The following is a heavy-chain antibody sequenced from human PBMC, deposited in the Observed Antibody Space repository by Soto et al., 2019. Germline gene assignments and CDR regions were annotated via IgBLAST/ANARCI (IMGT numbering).Heavy chain of an antibody. CDR1: SGSISSSNW. J-gene: IGHJ6*03. D-gene: IGHD3-10*01. CDR3: ARSAGCCYYYYYYYMDV. CDR2: IYHSGST. Sequence: SETLSLTCAVSSGSISSSNWWSWVRHPPGKGLEWIGEIYHSGSTNYNPSLKSRVTISVDKSKNQFSLKLSSVTAADTAVYYCARSAGCCYYYYYYYMDVWGKGTTVT. V-gene: IGHV4-4*02.